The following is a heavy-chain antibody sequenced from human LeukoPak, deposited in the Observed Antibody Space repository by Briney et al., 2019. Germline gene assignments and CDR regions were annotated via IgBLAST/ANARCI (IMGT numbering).Heavy chain of an antibody. CDR1: GYTLTELS. V-gene: IGHV1-24*01. Sequence: ASVKVSCKVSGYTLTELSMHWVRQAPGKGLEWMGGFDPEDGETIYAQKFQGRVTMTEDTSTDTAYMELGSLRSEDTAVYYCATDSSGYYYETFDYWGQGTLVTVSS. CDR2: FDPEDGET. J-gene: IGHJ4*02. D-gene: IGHD3-22*01. CDR3: ATDSSGYYYETFDY.